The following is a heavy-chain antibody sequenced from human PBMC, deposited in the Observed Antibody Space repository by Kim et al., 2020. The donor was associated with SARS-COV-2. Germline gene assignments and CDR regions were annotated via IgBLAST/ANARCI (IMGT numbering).Heavy chain of an antibody. CDR3: ARGASKGPLDY. CDR1: GGSFSSFS. D-gene: IGHD1-26*01. V-gene: IGHV1-69*02. Sequence: SVKVSCKASGGSFSSFSFSWVRQAPGQGLEWMGRVIPLVSIVNYAQKFQARVTVTADKSTNTVYMDLSSLRSDDTAVYYCARGASKGPLDYWGQGTLVT. J-gene: IGHJ4*02. CDR2: VIPLVSIV.